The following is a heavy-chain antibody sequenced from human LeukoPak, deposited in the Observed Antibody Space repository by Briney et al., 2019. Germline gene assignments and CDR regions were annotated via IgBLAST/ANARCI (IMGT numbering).Heavy chain of an antibody. D-gene: IGHD3-3*01. Sequence: PGGSLRLSCAASGFTFSSYAMSWVRQAPGKGLEWVSAISGSGGSTYYADSVKGRFTISRDNSKNTLYLQMNSLRAEDTAVYYCANGARRITIFGVVIYTLFDYWGQGTLVTVSS. J-gene: IGHJ4*02. CDR3: ANGARRITIFGVVIYTLFDY. CDR2: ISGSGGST. CDR1: GFTFSSYA. V-gene: IGHV3-23*01.